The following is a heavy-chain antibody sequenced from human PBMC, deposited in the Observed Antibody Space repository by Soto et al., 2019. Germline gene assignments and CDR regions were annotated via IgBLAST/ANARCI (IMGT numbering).Heavy chain of an antibody. V-gene: IGHV4-38-2*01. CDR2: IYHSGST. CDR1: GYSISSGYY. Sequence: LALTCAVSGYSISSGYYWGGIRQPPGKGLQWIGSIYHSGSTYYNPSLKSRVTISVDTSKNQFSLKLSSVTAADTAVYYCARVIYPQYCYGSGSSYYFDYWGQGTLVTVSS. J-gene: IGHJ4*02. CDR3: ARVIYPQYCYGSGSSYYFDY. D-gene: IGHD3-10*01.